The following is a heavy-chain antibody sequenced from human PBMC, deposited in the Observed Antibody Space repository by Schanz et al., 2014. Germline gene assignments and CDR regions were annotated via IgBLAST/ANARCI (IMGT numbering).Heavy chain of an antibody. CDR2: SSYDVSIK. V-gene: IGHV3-30*04. CDR1: GFTFSSYA. D-gene: IGHD2-2*01. J-gene: IGHJ6*02. CDR3: ARGPSRGTYYYGMDV. Sequence: QVQLVESGGGVVQPGRSLRLSCAASGFTFSSYAMRWVRQAPGKGLELVALSSYDVSIKDYSDSVKGRFTISRDNSKDTLYLQMNSLRDEVTAVYYCARGPSRGTYYYGMDVWGQGTTVTVSS.